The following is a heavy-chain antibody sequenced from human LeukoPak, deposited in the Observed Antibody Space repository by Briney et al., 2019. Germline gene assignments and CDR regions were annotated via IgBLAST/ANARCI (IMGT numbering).Heavy chain of an antibody. CDR1: GGSFSGYY. D-gene: IGHD1-26*01. Sequence: PSETLSLTCAVYGGSFSGYYWSWIRQPPGKGLEWIGEINHSGSTNYNPSLKSRVTISVDTSKNQFSLKLSSVTAADTAVYYCAREDHSFGGSYGYFDYWGQGTLVTVSS. J-gene: IGHJ4*02. CDR2: INHSGST. V-gene: IGHV4-34*01. CDR3: AREDHSFGGSYGYFDY.